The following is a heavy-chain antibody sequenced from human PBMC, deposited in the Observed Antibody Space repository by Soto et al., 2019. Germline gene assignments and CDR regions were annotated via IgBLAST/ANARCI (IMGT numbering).Heavy chain of an antibody. V-gene: IGHV1-46*01. Sequence: ASVKVSCKASGYTFTSYYMHWVRQAPGQGLEWMGIINPSGGSTSYAQKLQGRVTMTRDTSTSTVYMELSSLRSEDTAVYYCAREYYYDSSGLRWDAFDIWGQGTMVTVSS. D-gene: IGHD3-22*01. CDR2: INPSGGST. CDR3: AREYYYDSSGLRWDAFDI. J-gene: IGHJ3*02. CDR1: GYTFTSYY.